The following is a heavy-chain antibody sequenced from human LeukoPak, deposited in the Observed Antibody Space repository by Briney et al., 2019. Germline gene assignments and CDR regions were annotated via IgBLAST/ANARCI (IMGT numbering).Heavy chain of an antibody. J-gene: IGHJ4*02. CDR3: AKDIALQLRYFDWLSGLIDY. CDR2: ISGSGGST. Sequence: PGGSLRLSCAASGFTFSSYAMSWVRQAPGKGLEWVSAISGSGGSTYYADSVKGRLTISRDNSKNTLYLQMNSLRAEDTAVYYCAKDIALQLRYFDWLSGLIDYWGQGTLVTVSS. D-gene: IGHD3-9*01. V-gene: IGHV3-23*01. CDR1: GFTFSSYA.